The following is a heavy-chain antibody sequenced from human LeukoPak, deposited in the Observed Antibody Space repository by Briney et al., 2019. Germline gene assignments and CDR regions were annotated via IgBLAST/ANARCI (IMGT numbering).Heavy chain of an antibody. D-gene: IGHD2-21*01. Sequence: GGSLRLSCAASGFTFSNNAMHWVRQAPGKGLEWVSAINGGGSDTFYADSVKGRFTISRDNSKNALYLQMNSLRAEDTAVYYCAKVISDADCFFDYWGQGTLVTVSS. V-gene: IGHV3-23*01. CDR1: GFTFSNNA. CDR3: AKVISDADCFFDY. CDR2: INGGGSDT. J-gene: IGHJ4*02.